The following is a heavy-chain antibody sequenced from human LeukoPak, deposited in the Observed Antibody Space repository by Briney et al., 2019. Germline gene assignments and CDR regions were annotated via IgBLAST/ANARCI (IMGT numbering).Heavy chain of an antibody. CDR1: GLTFSGSA. J-gene: IGHJ4*02. CDR3: SSKDWRGSGPYSDY. CDR2: IRTKDNNYAT. Sequence: GGSLRLSCAASGLTFSGSAMHWVRQASGKGLEWVGRIRTKDNNYATAYAASVKGRFTISRDDSKNTAYLQMNSLKTDDTAVYYCSSKDWRGSGPYSDYWGQGTLVTVSS. V-gene: IGHV3-73*01. D-gene: IGHD3-10*01.